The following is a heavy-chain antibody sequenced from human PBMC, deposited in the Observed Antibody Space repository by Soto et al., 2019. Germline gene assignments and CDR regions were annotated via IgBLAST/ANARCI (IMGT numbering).Heavy chain of an antibody. D-gene: IGHD2-15*01. J-gene: IGHJ5*01. CDR3: AREGSYGWYDC. CDR1: GYTFSSHG. CDR2: ISGYNGNA. V-gene: IGHV1-18*01. Sequence: GASVKVSCKASGYTFSSHGIIWVRQAPGQGLEWMGWISGYNGNAKYAQRFQGRVTMTTDTSTSTVYMDLRSLGSDDSAVYYCAREGSYGWYDCWGQGTLGTVSS.